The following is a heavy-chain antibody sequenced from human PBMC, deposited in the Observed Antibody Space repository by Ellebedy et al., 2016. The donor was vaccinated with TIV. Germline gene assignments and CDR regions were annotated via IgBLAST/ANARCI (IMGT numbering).Heavy chain of an antibody. D-gene: IGHD2/OR15-2a*01. CDR1: GFTFSSYG. CDR3: AKETFPYGIGEYCYGMDV. V-gene: IGHV3-33*06. J-gene: IGHJ6*02. CDR2: IWYDGSNK. Sequence: GGSLRLSCAASGFTFSSYGMHWVRQAPGKGLEWVAVIWYDGSNKYYADSVKGRFTISRDNSKNTLYLQMNSLRAEDTAVYYCAKETFPYGIGEYCYGMDVWGQGTTVTVSS.